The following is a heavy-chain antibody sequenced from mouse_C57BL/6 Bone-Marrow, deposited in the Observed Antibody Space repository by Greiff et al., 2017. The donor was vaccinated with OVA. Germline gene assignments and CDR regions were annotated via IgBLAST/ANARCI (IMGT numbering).Heavy chain of an antibody. Sequence: QVQLQQPGAELVRPGSSVKLSCKASGYTFTSYWMHWVKQRPIQGLEWIGNIDPSDSETHYNQKFKDKATLTVDKSYSTAYMQLSSLPSEDSAVYYCAKSFPSSGNAWFAYWGQGTLVTVSA. D-gene: IGHD2-10*01. CDR2: IDPSDSET. CDR3: AKSFPSSGNAWFAY. V-gene: IGHV1-52*01. CDR1: GYTFTSYW. J-gene: IGHJ3*01.